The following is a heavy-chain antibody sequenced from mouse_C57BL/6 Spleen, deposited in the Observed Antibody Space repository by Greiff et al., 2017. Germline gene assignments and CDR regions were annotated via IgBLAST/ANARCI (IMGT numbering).Heavy chain of an antibody. Sequence: VKLLESGAELARPGASVKMSCKASGYTFTSYTMHWVKQRPGPGLEWIGYINPSSGYTKYNQKFKNKATLTADKSSSTAYMQLSSLTSEDSAVYYCAYGYDDYFDYWGQGTTLTVSS. CDR2: INPSSGYT. CDR3: AYGYDDYFDY. V-gene: IGHV1-4*01. D-gene: IGHD2-2*01. CDR1: GYTFTSYT. J-gene: IGHJ2*01.